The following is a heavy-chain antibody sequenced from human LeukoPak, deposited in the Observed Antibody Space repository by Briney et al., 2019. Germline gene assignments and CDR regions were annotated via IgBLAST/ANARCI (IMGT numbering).Heavy chain of an antibody. Sequence: PSETLSLTCTASGGSISSSSYYWGWIRQPPGKGLEWIGSIYYSGSTYYNPSLKSRVTISVDTSKNQFSLKLSSVTAADTAVYYCARSIRGVFDILTGYYPPYYYYYMDVWGKGTTVTVSS. D-gene: IGHD3-9*01. V-gene: IGHV4-39*07. CDR3: ARSIRGVFDILTGYYPPYYYYYMDV. CDR2: IYYSGST. J-gene: IGHJ6*03. CDR1: GGSISSSSYY.